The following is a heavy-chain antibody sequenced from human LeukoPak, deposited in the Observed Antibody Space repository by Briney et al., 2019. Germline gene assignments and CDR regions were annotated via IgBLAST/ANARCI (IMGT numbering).Heavy chain of an antibody. V-gene: IGHV4-39*01. CDR2: IYYSGST. CDR3: ARLNYGDYYYYGMDV. J-gene: IGHJ6*02. D-gene: IGHD4-17*01. Sequence: SETLSLTCTVSGGSISSYYWGWIRQPPGKGLEWIGSIYYSGSTYYNPSLKSRVTISVDTSKNQFSLKLSPVTAADTAVYYCARLNYGDYYYYGMDVWGQGTTVTVSS. CDR1: GGSISSYY.